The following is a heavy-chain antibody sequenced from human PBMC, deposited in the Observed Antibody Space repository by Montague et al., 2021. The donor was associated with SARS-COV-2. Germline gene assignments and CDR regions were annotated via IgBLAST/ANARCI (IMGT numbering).Heavy chain of an antibody. J-gene: IGHJ4*02. D-gene: IGHD3-3*01. CDR2: INHSGST. CDR3: ARGYQLRFLEWSSRQSTFDY. CDR1: GGSFSGHY. V-gene: IGHV4-34*01. Sequence: SETLSLTCAVYGGSFSGHYWSWIRQPPGKGLEWIGEINHSGSTNYNPSLKSRVTISVDTSKNQFSLKLSSVTAADTAVYYCARGYQLRFLEWSSRQSTFDYWGQGTLVTASS.